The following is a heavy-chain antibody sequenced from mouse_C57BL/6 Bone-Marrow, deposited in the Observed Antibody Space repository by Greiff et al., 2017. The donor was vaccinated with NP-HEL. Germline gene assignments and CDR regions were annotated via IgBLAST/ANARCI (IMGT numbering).Heavy chain of an antibody. V-gene: IGHV1-62-2*01. CDR1: GYTFTEYT. Sequence: QVQLKESGAELVKPGASVKLSCKASGYTFTEYTIHWVKQRPGQGLEWIGWFYPGSGSIKYNEKFKDKATLTADKSSSTVYMELRRLTSEDSAVYFCAIHEAHYSNYLYYYAMDYWGQGTSVTVSS. J-gene: IGHJ4*01. CDR2: FYPGSGSI. D-gene: IGHD2-5*01. CDR3: AIHEAHYSNYLYYYAMDY.